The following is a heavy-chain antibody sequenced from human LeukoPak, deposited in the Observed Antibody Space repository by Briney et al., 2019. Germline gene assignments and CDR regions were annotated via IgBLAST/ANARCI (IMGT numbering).Heavy chain of an antibody. CDR2: IYYSGST. Sequence: SETLSLTCTVSGGSVSSSSYYWGWIRQPPGKGLEWIGSIYYSGSTYYNPSLKSRVTISVDTSKNQFSLKLSSVTAADTAVYYCARGRYSSSWYPTEYFQHWGQGTLVTVSS. CDR3: ARGRYSSSWYPTEYFQH. V-gene: IGHV4-39*07. J-gene: IGHJ1*01. CDR1: GGSVSSSSYY. D-gene: IGHD6-13*01.